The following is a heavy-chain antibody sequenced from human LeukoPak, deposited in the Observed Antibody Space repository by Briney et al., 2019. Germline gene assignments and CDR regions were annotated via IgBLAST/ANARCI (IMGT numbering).Heavy chain of an antibody. V-gene: IGHV6-1*01. D-gene: IGHD3-10*01. Sequence: SQTLSLTCAISGDSVSSNSAAWNWIRQSPSRGLEWLGRTYYRSKWYNDYAVSVKSRITINPDTSKNQFSLQLNSVTPEDTAVYYCARGVGSGSYYKTTAGYFQHWGQGTLVTVSS. CDR2: TYYRSKWYN. J-gene: IGHJ1*01. CDR3: ARGVGSGSYYKTTAGYFQH. CDR1: GDSVSSNSAA.